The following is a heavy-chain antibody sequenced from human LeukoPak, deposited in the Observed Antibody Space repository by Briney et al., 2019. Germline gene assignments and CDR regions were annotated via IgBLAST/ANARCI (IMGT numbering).Heavy chain of an antibody. J-gene: IGHJ6*03. CDR3: ARLSYSSSWPYYYYYMDV. CDR1: GISISSGPYY. D-gene: IGHD6-13*01. V-gene: IGHV4-61*02. CDR2: IYSSGST. Sequence: SETLSLTCTVSGISISSGPYYWSWIRQPAGKGLEWIGRIYSSGSTNYNPSLRSRVTISVDTSKNQFSLKLSSVTAADTAVYYCARLSYSSSWPYYYYYMDVWGKGTTVTVSS.